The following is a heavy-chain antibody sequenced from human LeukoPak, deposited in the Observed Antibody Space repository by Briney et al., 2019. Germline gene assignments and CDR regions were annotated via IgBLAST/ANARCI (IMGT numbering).Heavy chain of an antibody. Sequence: GSLRLSCAASGFTFSSYAMHWVRQAPGKGLEWIAIISYDGSIEYYVDSVKGRFTISRDNSKNTLYLQMNSLRTEDTAVYYCAREAESLDYWGQGTLVTVSS. CDR3: AREAESLDY. CDR2: ISYDGSIE. CDR1: GFTFSSYA. D-gene: IGHD2-15*01. J-gene: IGHJ4*02. V-gene: IGHV3-30*04.